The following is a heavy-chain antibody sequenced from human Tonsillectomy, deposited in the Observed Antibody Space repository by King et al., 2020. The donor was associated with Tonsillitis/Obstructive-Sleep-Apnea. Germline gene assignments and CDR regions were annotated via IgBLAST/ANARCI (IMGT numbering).Heavy chain of an antibody. CDR2: ISWNSGSI. CDR3: ASSGNAFDI. D-gene: IGHD1-26*01. CDR1: GFTFDDYA. Sequence: VQLVESGGGLVQPGRSLRLSCAASGFTFDDYAMHWVRQAPGKGLEWVSGISWNSGSIGYADSVKGRFTISRDNAKNSLYLQMNSLRAEDTALYYCASSGNAFDIWGQGTMVTVSS. J-gene: IGHJ3*02. V-gene: IGHV3-9*01.